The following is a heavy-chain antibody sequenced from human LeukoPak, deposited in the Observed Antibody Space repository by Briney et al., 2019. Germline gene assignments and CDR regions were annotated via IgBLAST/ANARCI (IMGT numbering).Heavy chain of an antibody. CDR2: ISSSSSYI. V-gene: IGHV3-21*01. Sequence: GGSLRLSCVASGFTFSSYSMNWVRQAPGKGLEWVSSISSSSSYIYYADSVKGRFTISRDNAKNSLYLQMNSLRAEDTAVYYCAKKGYYDGSGYYMYYFDHWGQGTLVTVSS. D-gene: IGHD3-22*01. CDR1: GFTFSSYS. CDR3: AKKGYYDGSGYYMYYFDH. J-gene: IGHJ4*02.